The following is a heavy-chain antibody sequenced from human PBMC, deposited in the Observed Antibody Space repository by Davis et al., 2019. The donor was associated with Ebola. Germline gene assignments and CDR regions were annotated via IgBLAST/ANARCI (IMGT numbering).Heavy chain of an antibody. CDR1: GFTFSSYA. D-gene: IGHD6-13*01. Sequence: GGSLRLSCAASGFTFSSYAMHWVRQAPGKGLEWVAVISYDGSNKYYADSVKGRFTISRDNSKNTLYLQMNSLRAEDTAVYYCARDLGVGQQQLIYYYYGMDVWGQGTTVTVSS. V-gene: IGHV3-30*04. CDR2: ISYDGSNK. J-gene: IGHJ6*02. CDR3: ARDLGVGQQQLIYYYYGMDV.